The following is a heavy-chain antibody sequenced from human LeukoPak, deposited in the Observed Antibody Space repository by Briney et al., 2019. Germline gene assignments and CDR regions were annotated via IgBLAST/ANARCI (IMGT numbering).Heavy chain of an antibody. J-gene: IGHJ4*02. CDR2: ISYDGSNK. CDR3: GSWVTGDFDY. CDR1: GFTFSSYG. Sequence: GGSLRLSCAASGFTFSSYGMHWVRQAPGKGLEWVAVISYDGSNKYYADSVKGRFTISRDNSKNTLYLQMNSLRAEDTAVYYSGSWVTGDFDYWGQGTLVTVSS. V-gene: IGHV3-30*03. D-gene: IGHD1-14*01.